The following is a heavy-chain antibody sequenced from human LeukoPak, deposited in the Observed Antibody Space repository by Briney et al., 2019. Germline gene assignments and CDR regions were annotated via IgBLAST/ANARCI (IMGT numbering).Heavy chain of an antibody. J-gene: IGHJ4*02. CDR1: GFTVSGNY. D-gene: IGHD4-17*01. CDR3: ARVRYGDYFFDY. CDR2: IYSGGST. Sequence: GGSLRLSCAASGFTVSGNYMSWVRQAPGKGLEWVSVIYSGGSTYYADSVKGRFTISRDNSKNTLYLQMNSLRAEDTAVYYCARVRYGDYFFDYWGQGTLVTVSS. V-gene: IGHV3-53*01.